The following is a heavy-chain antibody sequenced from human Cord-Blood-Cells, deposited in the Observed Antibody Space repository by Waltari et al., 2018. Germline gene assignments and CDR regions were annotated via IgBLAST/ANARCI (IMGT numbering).Heavy chain of an antibody. D-gene: IGHD3-16*01. Sequence: DVQLVESGGGLGQHGGSLSPSCAAARSRVSISELSGDGKVHGKGMAWVSYISSSGSTIYYADSVKGRFTISRDNAKNSLYLQMNSLRAEDTAVYYCARWGKTEDEAYYFDYWGQGTLVTVSS. CDR3: ARWGKTEDEAYYFDY. J-gene: IGHJ4*02. CDR2: ISSSGSTI. V-gene: IGHV3-48*03. CDR1: RSRVSISE.